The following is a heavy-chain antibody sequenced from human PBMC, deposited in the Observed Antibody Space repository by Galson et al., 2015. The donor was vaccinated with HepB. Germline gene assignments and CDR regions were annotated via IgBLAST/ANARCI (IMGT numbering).Heavy chain of an antibody. D-gene: IGHD1-1*01. CDR3: VHTLFSNWEII. Sequence: PALVKPTQTLTLTCTFSGFSPSSRGVGVGWIRQPPGKALEWLAFIYWDDDKYYSPSLKSRLTITKDASKNQVVLTMTNTAPVDTATFFCVHTLFSNWEIIWGQGTMVIVSS. V-gene: IGHV2-5*02. J-gene: IGHJ3*02. CDR2: IYWDDDK. CDR1: GFSPSSRGVG.